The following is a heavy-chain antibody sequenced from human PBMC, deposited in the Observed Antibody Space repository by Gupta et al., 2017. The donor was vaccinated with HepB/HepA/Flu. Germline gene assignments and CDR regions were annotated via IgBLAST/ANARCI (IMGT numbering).Heavy chain of an antibody. CDR1: GGSISSSNYY. V-gene: IGHV4-39*01. CDR3: ARRVGTQKTGSIPAFDI. CDR2: ISYSGST. D-gene: IGHD3-9*01. Sequence: QLQLQESGPGLVKPSETLSLTCTLSGGSISSSNYYWGWIRQPPGKGLEWIGTISYSGSTYHKSSLRSRVTISVATSQKQFSLKVGSVTAAATAVYYCARRVGTQKTGSIPAFDIWGQGTKGTVSS. J-gene: IGHJ3*02.